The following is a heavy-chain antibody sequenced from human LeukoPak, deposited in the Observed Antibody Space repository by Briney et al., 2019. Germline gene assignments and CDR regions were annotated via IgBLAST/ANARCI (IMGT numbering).Heavy chain of an antibody. CDR1: GGSFIDYY. D-gene: IGHD3-22*01. V-gene: IGHV4-34*01. Sequence: SSETLSLTCAVYGGSFIDYYWNWIRQPPGKGLEWIGEINHSGSTNYNPSLKSRVTMSVDTFKNQFSLTLSSVTAADTAVYYCARVQDFETRGYYLGYWGHGTLVTVSS. J-gene: IGHJ4*01. CDR3: ARVQDFETRGYYLGY. CDR2: INHSGST.